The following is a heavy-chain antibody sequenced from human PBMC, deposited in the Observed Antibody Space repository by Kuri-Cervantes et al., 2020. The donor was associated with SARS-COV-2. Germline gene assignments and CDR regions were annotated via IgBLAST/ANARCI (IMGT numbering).Heavy chain of an antibody. CDR3: ARHEVLITFGGVIGSYFDY. D-gene: IGHD3-16*02. Sequence: SETLSLTCTVSGGSISSSSYYWGWIRQPPGKGLEWIGSIYYSGSTYYNPSLKSRVTISVDTSKNQFSLKLSSVTAADTAVYYCARHEVLITFGGVIGSYFDYWGQGTLVTVSS. V-gene: IGHV4-39*01. CDR1: GGSISSSSYY. CDR2: IYYSGST. J-gene: IGHJ4*02.